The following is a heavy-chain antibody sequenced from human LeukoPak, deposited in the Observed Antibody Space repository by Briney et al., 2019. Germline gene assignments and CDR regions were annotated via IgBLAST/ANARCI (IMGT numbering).Heavy chain of an antibody. V-gene: IGHV4-59*01. Sequence: SETLSLTCSVSGDSFTSDYWNWIRQSPGQGLEWIGYIYYSGSTKYNPSLMSRLTISIDTSKNQFSLKLSSVAAADTAMYYCARDDSSSWRFEYWGQGTLVTVSS. CDR3: ARDDSSSWRFEY. D-gene: IGHD6-13*01. CDR2: IYYSGST. CDR1: GDSFTSDY. J-gene: IGHJ4*02.